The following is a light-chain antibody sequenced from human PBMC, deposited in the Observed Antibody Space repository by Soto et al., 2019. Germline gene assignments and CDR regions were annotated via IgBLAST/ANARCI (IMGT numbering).Light chain of an antibody. J-gene: IGKJ5*01. CDR2: DAS. Sequence: DIQMTQSPSTMSASVGDRDTTTCRASQSISSWLAWYQQKPGKAPKVLIFDASSLESGVPSRSSGSGSATEFTLTISSLEPEDFAVYYCQQRSYPITFGQGTRLENK. V-gene: IGKV1-5*01. CDR1: QSISSW. CDR3: QQRSYPIT.